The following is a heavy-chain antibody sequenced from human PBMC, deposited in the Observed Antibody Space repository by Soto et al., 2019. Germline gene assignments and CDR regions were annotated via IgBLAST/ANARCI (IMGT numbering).Heavy chain of an antibody. CDR1: GGSISSGGYY. CDR2: IYYSGST. J-gene: IGHJ2*01. Sequence: QVQLQESGPGLVKPSQTLSLTCTVSGGSISSGGYYWSWIRQHPGKGLEWFGYIYYSGSTYYNPSLKSRVTISVDTSKNQFSLKLSSVTAADTAVYYCARLRDRTRVVAATDWYFDLWGRGTLVTVSS. V-gene: IGHV4-31*03. CDR3: ARLRDRTRVVAATDWYFDL. D-gene: IGHD2-15*01.